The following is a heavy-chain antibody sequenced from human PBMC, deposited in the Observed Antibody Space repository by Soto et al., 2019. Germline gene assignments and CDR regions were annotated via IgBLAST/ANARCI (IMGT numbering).Heavy chain of an antibody. Sequence: GGSLRLSCAASGFTVSSNYMSWVRQAPGKGLEWVSVIYSGGSTYYADSVKGRFTISRDNSKNTLYLQMNSLRAEDTAVYYCAKDESNSNPLYYFDYWGQGTLVTVSS. V-gene: IGHV3-53*01. CDR2: IYSGGST. CDR3: AKDESNSNPLYYFDY. CDR1: GFTVSSNY. J-gene: IGHJ4*02. D-gene: IGHD4-4*01.